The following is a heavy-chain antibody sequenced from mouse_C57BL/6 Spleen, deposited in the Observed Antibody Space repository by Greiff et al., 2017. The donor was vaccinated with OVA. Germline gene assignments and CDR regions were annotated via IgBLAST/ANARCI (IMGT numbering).Heavy chain of an antibody. V-gene: IGHV3-6*01. Sequence: EVQLVESGPGLVKPSQSLSLTCSVTGYSITSGYYWNWIRQFPGNKLEWMGYISYDGSNNYNPSLKNRISITRDTSKNQFFLKLNSVTTEDTATYSCARVSGYLYYFDYWGQGTTLTVSS. CDR2: ISYDGSN. J-gene: IGHJ2*01. D-gene: IGHD2-3*01. CDR3: ARVSGYLYYFDY. CDR1: GYSITSGYY.